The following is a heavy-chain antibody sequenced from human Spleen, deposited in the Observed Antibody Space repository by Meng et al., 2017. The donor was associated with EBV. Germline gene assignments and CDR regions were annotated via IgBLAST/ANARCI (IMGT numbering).Heavy chain of an antibody. CDR1: GGSFTNYA. J-gene: IGHJ5*02. CDR3: ARDGTSIVASYFFDQ. V-gene: IGHV1-69*01. CDR2: IIPLYGTP. Sequence: QVQLVQLGAEVKKPGAPVKVSCKASGGSFTNYAINWVRQAPGQGLEWVGGIIPLYGTPTYAQKFQGRVSIIADESSNTVYMDLSSLGSEDTAVYYCARDGTSIVASYFFDQWGQGTLVTVSS. D-gene: IGHD5-12*01.